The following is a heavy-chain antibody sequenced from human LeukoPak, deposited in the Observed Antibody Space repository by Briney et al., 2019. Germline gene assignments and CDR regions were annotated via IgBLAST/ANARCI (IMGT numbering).Heavy chain of an antibody. Sequence: GGSLRLSCAASGFTFSSYSMNWARQAPGEGLEWVASINHNGNVNYYVDSVKGRFTISRDNAKNSLYLQMSNLRAEDTAVYFCARGGGLDVWGQGATVTVSS. D-gene: IGHD3-16*01. V-gene: IGHV3-7*03. CDR1: GFTFSSYS. CDR2: INHNGNVN. CDR3: ARGGGLDV. J-gene: IGHJ6*02.